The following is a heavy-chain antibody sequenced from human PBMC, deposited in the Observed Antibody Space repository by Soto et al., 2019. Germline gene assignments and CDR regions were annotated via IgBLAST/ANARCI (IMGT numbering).Heavy chain of an antibody. Sequence: SSETLSLTCTVSGGSITSSNYYWSWIRQPPGKGLEWIGYIYYSGSTNYNPSLKSRVTISVDTSKNQFSLKLSSVTAADTAVYYCARVCSGYDCRDPGFDYWGQGTLVTVSS. J-gene: IGHJ4*02. CDR2: IYYSGST. CDR3: ARVCSGYDCRDPGFDY. CDR1: GGSITSSNYY. D-gene: IGHD5-12*01. V-gene: IGHV4-61*01.